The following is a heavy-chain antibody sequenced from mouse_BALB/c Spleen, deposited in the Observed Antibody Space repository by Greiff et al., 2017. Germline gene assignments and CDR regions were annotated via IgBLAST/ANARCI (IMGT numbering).Heavy chain of an antibody. D-gene: IGHD1-1*01. CDR3: ASHIITTVVENAMDY. Sequence: EVQLVESGGDLVKPGGSLKLSCAASGFTFSSYGMSWVRQTPDKRLEWVATISSDGSYTYYPDSVKGRFTISRDNAKNTLYLQMSSLKSEDTAMYYWASHIITTVVENAMDYWGQGTSVTVSS. J-gene: IGHJ4*01. CDR1: GFTFSSYG. V-gene: IGHV5-6*01. CDR2: ISSDGSYT.